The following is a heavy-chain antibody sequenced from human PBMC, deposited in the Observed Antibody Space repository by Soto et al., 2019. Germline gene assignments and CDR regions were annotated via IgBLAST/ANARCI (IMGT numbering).Heavy chain of an antibody. CDR2: FSSSSGTI. D-gene: IGHD1-26*01. CDR3: AREGWPFDY. V-gene: IGHV3-48*02. Sequence: EVQLVESGGGLVQPGGSLRLSCAASGFTFSSYSMNWVRQAPGKGLEWVSYFSSSSGTIYYADSVKGRFAISRDNAKNSLSLQMNRLRDEDTAVYYCAREGWPFDYWGQGTLVTVSS. CDR1: GFTFSSYS. J-gene: IGHJ4*02.